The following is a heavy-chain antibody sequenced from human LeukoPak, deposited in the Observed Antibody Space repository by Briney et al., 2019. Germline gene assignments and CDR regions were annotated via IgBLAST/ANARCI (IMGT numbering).Heavy chain of an antibody. J-gene: IGHJ4*02. CDR3: ARGADTGSYGSLVYFDY. Sequence: ASVKVSCKASGYTFTDHHMHWVRQAPGQGLEWMGLISAYSGNTNFVQKLQGRVTMTTDTSTSTAYMELRSLRSDDTAVYFCARGADTGSYGSLVYFDYWGQGTLVTVSS. CDR2: ISAYSGNT. V-gene: IGHV1-18*04. D-gene: IGHD3-16*01. CDR1: GYTFTDHH.